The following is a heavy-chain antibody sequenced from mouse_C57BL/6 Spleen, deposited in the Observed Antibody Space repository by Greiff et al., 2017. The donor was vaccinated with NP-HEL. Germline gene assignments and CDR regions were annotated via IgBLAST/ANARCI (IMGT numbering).Heavy chain of an antibody. CDR2: IDPSDSYT. J-gene: IGHJ1*03. D-gene: IGHD1-1*01. CDR1: GYTFTSYW. V-gene: IGHV1-50*01. CDR3: ARSSRGDYYYGKGV. Sequence: QVQLQQPGAELVKPGASVKLSCKASGYTFTSYWMQWVKQRPGQGLEWIGEIDPSDSYTNYNQKFKGKATLTVDTSSSTAYMQLSSLTSEDSAVYYCARSSRGDYYYGKGVWGTGTTVTVSS.